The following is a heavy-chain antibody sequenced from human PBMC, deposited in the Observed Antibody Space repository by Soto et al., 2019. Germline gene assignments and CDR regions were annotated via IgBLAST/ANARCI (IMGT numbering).Heavy chain of an antibody. V-gene: IGHV4-59*08. CDR1: GGSISSYY. J-gene: IGHJ3*02. CDR2: IYYSGST. CDR3: ARHGPVAGTMEAFDI. Sequence: PSETLSLTCTVSGGSISSYYWSWIRQPPGKGLEWIGYIYYSGSTNYNPSLKSRVTISVDTSKNQFSLKLSSVTAADTAVYYCARHGPVAGTMEAFDIWGQGTMVTVSS. D-gene: IGHD6-19*01.